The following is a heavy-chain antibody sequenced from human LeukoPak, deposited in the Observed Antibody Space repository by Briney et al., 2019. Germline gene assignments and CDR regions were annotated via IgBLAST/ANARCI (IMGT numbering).Heavy chain of an antibody. Sequence: GSLRLSCAASGFTFSSYAMSWVRQAPGKGLEWIGEIYHSGGTNYNPSLKSRVTISVDKSKNQFSLKLSSVTAADTAVYYCASSIITMVRGIPGGYYYGMDVWGQGTTVTVSS. CDR2: IYHSGGT. CDR3: ASSIITMVRGIPGGYYYGMDV. CDR1: GFTFSSYAM. V-gene: IGHV4-4*02. D-gene: IGHD3-10*01. J-gene: IGHJ6*02.